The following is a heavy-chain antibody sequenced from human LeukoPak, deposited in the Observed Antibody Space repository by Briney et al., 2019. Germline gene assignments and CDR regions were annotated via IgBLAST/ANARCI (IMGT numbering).Heavy chain of an antibody. CDR2: IYHSGST. V-gene: IGHV4-38-2*02. Sequence: SETLSLTCTVSGYSISSGYYWGWIRQPPEKGLEWIGSIYHSGSTYYNPSLKSRVTISVDTSKNQFSLKLSSVTAADTAVYYCARMPGYSYYYMDVWGKGTTVTVSS. J-gene: IGHJ6*03. D-gene: IGHD5-18*01. CDR3: ARMPGYSYYYMDV. CDR1: GYSISSGYY.